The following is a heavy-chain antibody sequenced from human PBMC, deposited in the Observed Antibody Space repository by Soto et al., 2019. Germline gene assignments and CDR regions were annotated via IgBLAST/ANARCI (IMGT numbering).Heavy chain of an antibody. CDR3: AKDQAAAGTISRYFQH. CDR1: GFSFSTYA. V-gene: IGHV3-23*01. J-gene: IGHJ1*01. Sequence: PGGSLRLSCAASGFSFSTYAMSWVRQAPGEGLEWVSGISGSGGTTYYADSVKGRFTISRDNSKNTLYLQVNSLRAEDTAVYYCAKDQAAAGTISRYFQHWGQGTLVTVSS. D-gene: IGHD6-13*01. CDR2: ISGSGGTT.